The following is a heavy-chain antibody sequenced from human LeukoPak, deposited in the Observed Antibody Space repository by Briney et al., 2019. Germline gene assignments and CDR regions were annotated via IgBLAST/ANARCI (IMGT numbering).Heavy chain of an antibody. J-gene: IGHJ4*02. CDR3: ARGSSPSIAALDY. CDR2: IYYSGST. D-gene: IGHD6-6*01. V-gene: IGHV4-59*01. CDR1: GGSISSYY. Sequence: SETLSLTCTVSGGSISSYYWSWIRQPPGKGLEWIGYIYYSGSTNYNPSLKSRVTISVDTSKNQFSLKLSSVTAADTAVYYCARGSSPSIAALDYWGQGTLVTVSS.